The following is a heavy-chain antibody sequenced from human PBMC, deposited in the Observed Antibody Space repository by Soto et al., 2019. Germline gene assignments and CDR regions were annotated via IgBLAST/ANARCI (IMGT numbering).Heavy chain of an antibody. CDR1: GGSISSYY. CDR3: ARDGGPDYGDYGWFDP. CDR2: IYYSGST. D-gene: IGHD4-17*01. Sequence: QVQLQESGPGLVKPSETLSLTCTVSGGSISSYYWSWIRQPPGKGLEWIGYIYYSGSTNYNPSLKSRVTRTVDTSKNQFSLKLSSVTAADTAVYYCARDGGPDYGDYGWFDPWGQGTLFTVSS. J-gene: IGHJ5*02. V-gene: IGHV4-59*01.